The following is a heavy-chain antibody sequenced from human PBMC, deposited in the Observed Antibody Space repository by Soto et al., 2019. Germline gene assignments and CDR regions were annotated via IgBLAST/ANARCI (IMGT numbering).Heavy chain of an antibody. V-gene: IGHV1-69*02. Sequence: QVQLVQSGAEVKKPGSSVKVSCKASGGTFSSYTISWVRQAPGQGLEWMGRIIPILGIANYAQKFQGRVTITEDKSTSTAYMELSSLRSEDTAVYYCAMVRGDFAFDIWGQGTMVTVSS. CDR3: AMVRGDFAFDI. D-gene: IGHD3-10*01. CDR1: GGTFSSYT. J-gene: IGHJ3*02. CDR2: IIPILGIA.